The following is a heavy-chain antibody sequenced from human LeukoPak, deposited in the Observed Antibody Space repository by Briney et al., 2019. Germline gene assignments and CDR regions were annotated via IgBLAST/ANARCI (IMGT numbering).Heavy chain of an antibody. CDR2: ISGSGGST. Sequence: GGSLRLSCAASGFTFSSYAMSWVRQAPGKGLEWVSGISGSGGSTYYADSVKGRFTISRDNSKNTLYLQLNSLRAEDTAVYYCARGGQLELKSWGQGTLVTVSS. J-gene: IGHJ4*02. CDR1: GFTFSSYA. CDR3: ARGGQLELKS. V-gene: IGHV3-23*01. D-gene: IGHD1-7*01.